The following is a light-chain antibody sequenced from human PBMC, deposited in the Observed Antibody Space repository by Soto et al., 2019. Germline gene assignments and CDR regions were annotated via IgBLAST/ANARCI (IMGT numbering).Light chain of an antibody. J-gene: IGKJ1*01. CDR1: QSISSW. CDR3: QQYNSYSPA. V-gene: IGKV1-5*01. CDR2: DAS. Sequence: DIQMTQSPSTLSASVGDRVTITCRASQSISSWLAWYQQRPGKAPKLLIYDASSLQSGVPSRFSGSGSGTECTLTIRSLQPDDFATYDCQQYNSYSPAVGQGAKVEIK.